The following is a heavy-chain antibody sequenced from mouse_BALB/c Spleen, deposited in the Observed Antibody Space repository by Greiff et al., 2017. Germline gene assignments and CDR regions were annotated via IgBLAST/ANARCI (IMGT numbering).Heavy chain of an antibody. V-gene: IGHV3-2*02. CDR3: ARLYDYRAWFAY. D-gene: IGHD2-4*01. Sequence: EVQLQESGPGLVKPSQSLSLTCTVTGYSITSDYAWNWIRQFPGNKLEWMGYISYSGSTGYNPSLKSRISITRDTSKNQFFLQLNSVTTEDTATYYCARLYDYRAWFAYWGQGTLVTVSA. CDR1: GYSITSDYA. CDR2: ISYSGST. J-gene: IGHJ3*01.